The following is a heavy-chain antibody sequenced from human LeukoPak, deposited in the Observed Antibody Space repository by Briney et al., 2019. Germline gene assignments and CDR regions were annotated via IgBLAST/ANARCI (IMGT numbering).Heavy chain of an antibody. D-gene: IGHD5-18*01. J-gene: IGHJ4*02. Sequence: ASVKVSCKASGYTFTGYYMHWVRQAPGQGLEWMGWINPNSGGTNYAQKFQGRVAMTRDTSISTAYMELSRLRSDDTAVYYCARAVLLGTDFDYWGQGTLVTISS. CDR3: ARAVLLGTDFDY. V-gene: IGHV1-2*02. CDR1: GYTFTGYY. CDR2: INPNSGGT.